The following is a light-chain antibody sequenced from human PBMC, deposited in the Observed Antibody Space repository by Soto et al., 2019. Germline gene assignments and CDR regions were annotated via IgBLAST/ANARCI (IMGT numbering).Light chain of an antibody. J-gene: IGLJ1*01. CDR3: GSWDSSMSAYV. V-gene: IGLV1-51*01. CDR2: DDN. Sequence: QSALTQPPSVSAAPGQKVTISCSGSSSNIGGNSVSWYQQLPGTAPKLLIYDDNKRPSGIPDRFSGSKSGTSATLGITGFQTGDEADYYCGSWDSSMSAYVFGKGTKVTVL. CDR1: SSNIGGNS.